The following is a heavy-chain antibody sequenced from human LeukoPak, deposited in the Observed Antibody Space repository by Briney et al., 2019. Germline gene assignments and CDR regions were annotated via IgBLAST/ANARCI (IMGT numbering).Heavy chain of an antibody. Sequence: PGGSLRLSCVASGFRFDDYGMSWVRQAPGKGLEWVSGINWNGGSTGYADSVKGRFTISRDNSKNSLYLQMNSLRTEDTALYYCAKADSSGWYDYWGQGTLVTVSS. V-gene: IGHV3-20*04. CDR1: GFRFDDYG. J-gene: IGHJ4*02. CDR3: AKADSSGWYDY. CDR2: INWNGGST. D-gene: IGHD6-19*01.